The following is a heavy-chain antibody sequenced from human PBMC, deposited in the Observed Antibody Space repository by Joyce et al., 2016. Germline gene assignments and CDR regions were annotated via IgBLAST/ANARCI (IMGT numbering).Heavy chain of an antibody. CDR1: GHTLTELS. Sequence: QVQVVQSGAEVKKPGASVKVSCKVSGHTLTELSMHWVRQAPGKGFEWMGRFDREDGERIYAQKFQGRVTMTEDTSTETANMEVRSLRSEDTAIYHCVTAEAGVNIGPPPNWGQGTLVIVS. CDR2: FDREDGER. D-gene: IGHD3-10*01. V-gene: IGHV1-24*01. J-gene: IGHJ4*02. CDR3: VTAEAGVNIGPPPN.